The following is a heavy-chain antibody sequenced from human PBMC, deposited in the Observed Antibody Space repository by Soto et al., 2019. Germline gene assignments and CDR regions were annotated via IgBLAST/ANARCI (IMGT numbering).Heavy chain of an antibody. D-gene: IGHD6-13*01. CDR2: IIPILGIA. Sequence: QVQLVQSGAEVKKPGSSVKVSCKASGGTFSSYTISWVRQAPGQGLEWMGRIIPILGIANYAQKFQGRVTITAANSTSTAYMELSSLRSEDTAVYYCARLSSSWLFDYWGQGTLVTVSS. V-gene: IGHV1-69*02. CDR3: ARLSSSWLFDY. CDR1: GGTFSSYT. J-gene: IGHJ4*02.